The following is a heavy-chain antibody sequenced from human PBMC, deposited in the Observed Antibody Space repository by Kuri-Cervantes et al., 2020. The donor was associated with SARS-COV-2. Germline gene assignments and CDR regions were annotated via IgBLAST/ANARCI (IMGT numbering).Heavy chain of an antibody. CDR1: GGSISSSSYY. D-gene: IGHD6-6*01. Sequence: SETLSLTCTVSGGSISSSSYYWGWIRQPPGKGLEWIGSIYYSGSTYYNPSLKSRVTISVDTSKNQFSLRLSSVTAADTAVYYCARHEEYSLTYCIPASHAFDIWSPGTMVTVSS. J-gene: IGHJ3*02. V-gene: IGHV4-39*01. CDR3: ARHEEYSLTYCIPASHAFDI. CDR2: IYYSGST.